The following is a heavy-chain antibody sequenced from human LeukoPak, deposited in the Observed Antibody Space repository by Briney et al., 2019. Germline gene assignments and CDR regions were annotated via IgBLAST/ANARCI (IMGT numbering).Heavy chain of an antibody. J-gene: IGHJ4*02. Sequence: SETLSLTCAVYGGSFSGYYWSWIRQPPGKGLEWIGEINHSGSTNYNPSLKSRVTIPVDTSKNQFSLKLSSVTAADTAVYYCARGRVKLFHWGQGTLVTVSS. V-gene: IGHV4-34*01. CDR2: INHSGST. CDR3: ARGRVKLFH. CDR1: GGSFSGYY. D-gene: IGHD2-21*01.